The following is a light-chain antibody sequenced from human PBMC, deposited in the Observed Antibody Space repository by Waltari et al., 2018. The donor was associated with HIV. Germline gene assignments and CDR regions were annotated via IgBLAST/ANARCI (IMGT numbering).Light chain of an antibody. CDR3: SSYTSSSTGVV. CDR2: EIS. V-gene: IGLV2-14*01. CDR1: SRDVGGYKY. J-gene: IGLJ2*01. Sequence: QSALTQPASVSGSPGQSLTISCTGTSRDVGGYKYVSWYQQHPGKAPKLMIYEISNRPSGVSNRVSGSKSGNTASLTISGLQAEDEADYYGSSYTSSSTGVVFGGGTKLTVL.